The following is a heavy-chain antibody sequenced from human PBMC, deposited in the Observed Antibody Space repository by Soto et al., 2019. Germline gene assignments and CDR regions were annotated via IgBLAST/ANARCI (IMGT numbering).Heavy chain of an antibody. CDR2: INPSGGST. J-gene: IGHJ4*02. CDR1: GGTFSSYY. V-gene: IGHV1-46*01. Sequence: GASVKVSCKASGGTFSSYYMHWVRQAPGQGLEWMGIINPSGGSTSYAQKFQGRVTMTRDTSMSTVYMELSSLRSEDTAVYYCARVSHDSSGYYFYYFDYWGQGTLVTVSS. CDR3: ARVSHDSSGYYFYYFDY. D-gene: IGHD3-22*01.